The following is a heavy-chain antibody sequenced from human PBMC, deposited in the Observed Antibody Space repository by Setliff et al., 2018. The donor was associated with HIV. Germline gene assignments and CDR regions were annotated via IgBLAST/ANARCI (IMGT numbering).Heavy chain of an antibody. V-gene: IGHV4-4*07. CDR2: IYTRGNT. CDR3: TRDLWGDDYYYNNMDV. J-gene: IGHJ6*03. Sequence: SETLSLTCSVSGASITSHNWSWIRQAAGKGLEWIGRIYTRGNTNYNPSLRSRVTISVDTSKNQFSLKVTSVTAADTAVYYCTRDLWGDDYYYNNMDVWGKGTTVTVSS. CDR1: GASITSHN. D-gene: IGHD2-21*02.